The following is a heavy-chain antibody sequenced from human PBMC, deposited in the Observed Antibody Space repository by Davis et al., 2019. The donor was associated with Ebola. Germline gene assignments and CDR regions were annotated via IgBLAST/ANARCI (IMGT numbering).Heavy chain of an antibody. CDR1: GFTVSSNY. V-gene: IGHV3-53*01. CDR2: IYSGGST. CDR3: AKSISMFFRSSGPVY. Sequence: GESLKISCAASGFTVSSNYMSWVRQAPGKGLEWVSVIYSGGSTYYADSVKGRFTISRDSSKNTLYLQMNSLRADDTAVYYCAKSISMFFRSSGPVYWGQGSLVTVSS. D-gene: IGHD3-22*01. J-gene: IGHJ4*02.